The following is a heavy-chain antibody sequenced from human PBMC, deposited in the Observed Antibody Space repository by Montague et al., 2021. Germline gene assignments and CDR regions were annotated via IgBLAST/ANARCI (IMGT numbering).Heavy chain of an antibody. D-gene: IGHD6-13*01. V-gene: IGHV2-5*02. CDR3: APKIAAHKAHDGFSV. CDR1: GFSLATSGVG. CDR2: IFWDDDK. Sequence: VKPTQTLTLTCTFSGFSLATSGVGVAWLRQPPGKALEWLALIFWDDDKRYSPSLKSRLTITKDTTKNQVVLTLTNMGPVDTATYFCAPKIAAHKAHDGFSVWGQGTVVTVSA. J-gene: IGHJ3*01.